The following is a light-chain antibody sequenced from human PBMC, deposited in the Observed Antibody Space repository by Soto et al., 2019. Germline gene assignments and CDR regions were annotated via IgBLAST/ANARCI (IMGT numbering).Light chain of an antibody. CDR2: GAS. CDR3: QQYGNSIT. CDR1: QSVSSNY. Sequence: EIVLTQSPGTLSLSPGERATLSCRASQSVSSNYLAWYQQKPGQAPRLIIYGASSRATGIPDTFSGSGSGTDFTLTISRLEPEDFAVYYCQQYGNSITFGQGTRLEIK. V-gene: IGKV3-20*01. J-gene: IGKJ5*01.